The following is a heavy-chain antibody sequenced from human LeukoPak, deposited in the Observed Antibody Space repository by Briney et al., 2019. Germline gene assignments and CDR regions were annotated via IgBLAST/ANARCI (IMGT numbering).Heavy chain of an antibody. CDR2: ISSSSSYI. V-gene: IGHV3-21*01. Sequence: KPGGSLRLSCAASGFTFSSYSMNWVRQAPGKGLEWVSSISSSSSYIYYADSVKGRFTISRDNPKNSLYLQMNSLRAEDTAVYYCARDRTGYSSGYDAFDIWGQGTMVTVSS. J-gene: IGHJ3*02. CDR3: ARDRTGYSSGYDAFDI. D-gene: IGHD6-19*01. CDR1: GFTFSSYS.